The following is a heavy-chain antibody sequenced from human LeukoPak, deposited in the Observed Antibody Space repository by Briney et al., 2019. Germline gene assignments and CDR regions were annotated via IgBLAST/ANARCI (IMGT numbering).Heavy chain of an antibody. CDR3: ARDSGIAVAGTYNWFDP. Sequence: SETLSLTCTVYGGSFSGYYWSWIRQPPGRGLEWIGEINHSRSINYNPSLKSRVTISVDTSKNQFSLKLSSVTAADTAVYYCARDSGIAVAGTYNWFDPWGQGTLVTVSS. J-gene: IGHJ5*02. D-gene: IGHD6-19*01. V-gene: IGHV4-34*01. CDR1: GGSFSGYY. CDR2: INHSRSI.